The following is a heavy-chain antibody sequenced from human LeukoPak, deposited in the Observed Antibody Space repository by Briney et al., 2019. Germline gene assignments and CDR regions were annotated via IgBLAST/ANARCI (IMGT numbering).Heavy chain of an antibody. Sequence: PSETLSLTCTVSGGSIDSHYWSWIRQPPGKGLEWIGYIFYSGSTNYNPSLKSRVTISIVRSRSQFSLRLSSLTAADTAMYYCARSTSMVPHGSWGQGILVTVSS. D-gene: IGHD5-18*01. CDR1: GGSIDSHY. CDR3: ARSTSMVPHGS. V-gene: IGHV4-59*11. J-gene: IGHJ4*02. CDR2: IFYSGST.